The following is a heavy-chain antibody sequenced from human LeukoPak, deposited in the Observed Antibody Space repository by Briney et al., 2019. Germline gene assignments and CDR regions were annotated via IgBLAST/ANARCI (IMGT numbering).Heavy chain of an antibody. V-gene: IGHV7-4-1*02. Sequence: ASVKVSCKASGYTFTSYAMNWVRQAPGQGLEWMGWINTNTGNPTYAQGFTGRFVFSLDTSVSTAYLQISSLKAEDTAVYYCAREADDYVWGSYRSNRGMDVWGQGTTVTVSS. CDR3: AREADDYVWGSYRSNRGMDV. D-gene: IGHD3-16*02. CDR1: GYTFTSYA. J-gene: IGHJ6*02. CDR2: INTNTGNP.